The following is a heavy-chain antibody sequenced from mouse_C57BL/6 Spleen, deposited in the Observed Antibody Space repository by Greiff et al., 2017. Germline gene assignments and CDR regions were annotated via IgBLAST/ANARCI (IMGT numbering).Heavy chain of an antibody. CDR3: ARDFHYYGSSCGAMDY. D-gene: IGHD1-1*01. Sequence: QVQLQQSGAELVKPGASVKISCKASGYAFRSYWMNWVKQRPGKGLESIGQIYPGDGDTNYNGKFKGKATLTADKSSSTAYMQLSSLTSEDSAVYFCARDFHYYGSSCGAMDYWGQGTSVTVAS. V-gene: IGHV1-80*01. CDR1: GYAFRSYW. CDR2: IYPGDGDT. J-gene: IGHJ4*01.